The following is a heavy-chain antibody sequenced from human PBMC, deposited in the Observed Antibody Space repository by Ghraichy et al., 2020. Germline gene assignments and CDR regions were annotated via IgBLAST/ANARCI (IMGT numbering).Heavy chain of an antibody. Sequence: GGSLRLSCAASGFTFSSYAMSWVRQAPGKGLEWVSAISGSGGSTYYADSVKGRFTISRDNSKNTLYLQMNSLRAEDTAVYYCAKGQIVAPWHYYYYGMDVWGQGTTVTVSS. D-gene: IGHD5-12*01. V-gene: IGHV3-23*01. CDR3: AKGQIVAPWHYYYYGMDV. J-gene: IGHJ6*02. CDR2: ISGSGGST. CDR1: GFTFSSYA.